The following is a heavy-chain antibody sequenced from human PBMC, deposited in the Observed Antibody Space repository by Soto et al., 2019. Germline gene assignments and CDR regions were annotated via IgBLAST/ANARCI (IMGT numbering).Heavy chain of an antibody. J-gene: IGHJ5*02. CDR3: AREEESVGSPPSGFHP. CDR1: GFTFGKYW. Sequence: PGGSLRLSCVGSGFTFGKYWMDWLRQTPGKGLEWVANIKQDGSEKFYVDSVRGRFTISRDNAKNSVYLEMNRLRDEDTGAYYCAREEESVGSPPSGFHPWGQGVQVTVSS. D-gene: IGHD3-10*01. V-gene: IGHV3-7*03. CDR2: IKQDGSEK.